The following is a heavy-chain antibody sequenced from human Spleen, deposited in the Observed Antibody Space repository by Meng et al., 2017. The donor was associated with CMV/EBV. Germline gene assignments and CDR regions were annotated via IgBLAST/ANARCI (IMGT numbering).Heavy chain of an antibody. D-gene: IGHD3-3*01. V-gene: IGHV3-23*01. CDR3: ARDYDFWSGPIDY. CDR1: EFTFSSFA. CDR2: IGGSAANT. J-gene: IGHJ4*02. Sequence: GESLKISCAVSEFTFSSFAMTWVRQAPGKGLEWGSTIGGSAANTYYADSVKGRFTISRANSILTVYLQMNSLRAEDTAVYYCARDYDFWSGPIDYWGQGTLVTVSS.